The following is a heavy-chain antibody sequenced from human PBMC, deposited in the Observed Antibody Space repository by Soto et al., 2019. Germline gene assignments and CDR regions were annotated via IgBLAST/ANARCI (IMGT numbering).Heavy chain of an antibody. CDR3: AKAYSPTGGAFDT. V-gene: IGHV3-9*01. Sequence: GGSLRLSCAASGFTFDDYALHWVRQPPGKGLEWVSGMSWNSGSIGYADSVKGRFTISRDNAKNSLYLQMNSLRDEDTALYYYAKAYSPTGGAFDTWGQGTMVTVSS. J-gene: IGHJ3*02. CDR1: GFTFDDYA. D-gene: IGHD7-27*01. CDR2: MSWNSGSI.